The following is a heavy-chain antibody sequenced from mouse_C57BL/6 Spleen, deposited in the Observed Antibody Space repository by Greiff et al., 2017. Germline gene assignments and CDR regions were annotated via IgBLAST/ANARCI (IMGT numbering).Heavy chain of an antibody. D-gene: IGHD1-1*01. Sequence: QVQLQQPGAELVKPGASVKMSCKASGYTFTSYWITWVKQSPGQGLEWIGNIHPGSGGTNYNEKFKSKATLTVDTSSSTAYMELSSLTSDDSAVYYCARARITNVVGYFDVWGTGTTLTVSS. J-gene: IGHJ1*03. V-gene: IGHV1-55*01. CDR2: IHPGSGGT. CDR3: ARARITNVVGYFDV. CDR1: GYTFTSYW.